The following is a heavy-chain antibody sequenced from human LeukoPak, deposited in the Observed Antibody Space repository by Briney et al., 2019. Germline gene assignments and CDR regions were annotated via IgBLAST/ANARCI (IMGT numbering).Heavy chain of an antibody. CDR2: ISGSGGST. CDR1: GFTFSSYA. V-gene: IGHV3-23*01. Sequence: GGSPRLSCAASGFTFSSYAMSWVRQAPGKGLEWVSAISGSGGSTYYADSVKGRFTISRDNSKNTLYLQMNSLRAEDTAVYYCAKGATYYDFWSGYSSLNYYYYGMDVWGQGTTVTVSS. J-gene: IGHJ6*02. D-gene: IGHD3-3*01. CDR3: AKGATYYDFWSGYSSLNYYYYGMDV.